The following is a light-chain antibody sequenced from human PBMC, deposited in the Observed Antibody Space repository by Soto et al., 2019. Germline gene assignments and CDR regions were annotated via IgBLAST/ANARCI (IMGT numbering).Light chain of an antibody. CDR1: SIDVGRYNY. Sequence: QSVLTHAASVSGSPGQSITISCPGTSIDVGRYNYVSWYQQHPGKAPKLMIFDVTNRPSGISNRFSGSKSGNTASLTISGLQAEDEADYYCTSYTSSSTSYAFGTGTKVTVL. V-gene: IGLV2-14*03. CDR2: DVT. J-gene: IGLJ1*01. CDR3: TSYTSSSTSYA.